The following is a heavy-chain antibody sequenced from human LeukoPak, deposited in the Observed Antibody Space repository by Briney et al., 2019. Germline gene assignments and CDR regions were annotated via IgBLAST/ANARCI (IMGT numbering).Heavy chain of an antibody. D-gene: IGHD2-21*02. V-gene: IGHV5-51*01. Sequence: GVSLKISCKGSGYSFTSYWIGWVRQMPGKGLEWMGIIYPGDSDTRYSPSFQGQVTISADKSISTAYLQWSSLKASDTAMYYCARGRYCGGDCSSYYYYGMDVWGQGTTVTVSS. J-gene: IGHJ6*02. CDR1: GYSFTSYW. CDR2: IYPGDSDT. CDR3: ARGRYCGGDCSSYYYYGMDV.